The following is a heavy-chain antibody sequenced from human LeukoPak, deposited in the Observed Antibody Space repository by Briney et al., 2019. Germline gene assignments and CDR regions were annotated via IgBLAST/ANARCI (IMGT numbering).Heavy chain of an antibody. CDR3: ARGLGSYYSSSWCYDY. V-gene: IGHV3-20*01. CDR1: GFTFSSYE. CDR2: INWNGGST. J-gene: IGHJ4*02. D-gene: IGHD6-13*01. Sequence: PGGSLRLSCAASGFTFSSYEMNWVRQAPGKGLEWVSGINWNGGSTDYADSVKGRFTISRDNAKNSLYLQMNSLRAEDTALYHCARGLGSYYSSSWCYDYWGQGTLVTVSS.